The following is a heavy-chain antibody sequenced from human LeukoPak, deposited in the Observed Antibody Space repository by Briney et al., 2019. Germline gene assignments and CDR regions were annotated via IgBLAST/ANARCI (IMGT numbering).Heavy chain of an antibody. CDR2: ISGSGGST. CDR3: ARSGSGWAFDN. J-gene: IGHJ3*02. V-gene: IGHV3-23*01. CDR1: GFTFSSHA. D-gene: IGHD3-3*01. Sequence: GASLRLSCAASGFTFSSHAMSWVRQAPGKGLEWVSGISGSGGSTNYADSVKGRFTISRDNSKNTLYLQMNSLRAEDTAVYYCARSGSGWAFDNWGQGTMVTVSS.